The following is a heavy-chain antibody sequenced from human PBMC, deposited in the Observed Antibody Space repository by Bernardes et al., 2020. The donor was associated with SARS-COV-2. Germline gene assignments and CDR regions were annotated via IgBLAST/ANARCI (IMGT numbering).Heavy chain of an antibody. CDR1: GFIFRTYG. V-gene: IGHV3-30*18. J-gene: IGHJ3*02. Sequence: GGSLRLSCAASGFIFRTYGVHWVRQAPGKGLEWVAVISDDGTNQYYAESVKGRFTISRDNSRNTLYLQMDSLRAEDTAVYYCAKGGDQWELLFAFDKWGQGTMVTVSS. CDR2: ISDDGTNQ. CDR3: AKGGDQWELLFAFDK. D-gene: IGHD1-26*01.